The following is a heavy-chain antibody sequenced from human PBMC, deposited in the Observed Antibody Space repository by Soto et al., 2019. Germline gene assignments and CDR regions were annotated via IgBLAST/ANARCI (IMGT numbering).Heavy chain of an antibody. Sequence: EVQLVESGGGVVRPGGSLRLSCAASGFTFDDYGMSWVRQAPGKGLEWVSGINWNGGSTGYADSVKGRFTISRDNAKNPLYLQMNSLRAEDTALYHGEREIAEAGRGNWFDPWGQGTLVTDSS. V-gene: IGHV3-20*01. CDR3: EREIAEAGRGNWFDP. CDR2: INWNGGST. J-gene: IGHJ5*02. D-gene: IGHD6-19*01. CDR1: GFTFDDYG.